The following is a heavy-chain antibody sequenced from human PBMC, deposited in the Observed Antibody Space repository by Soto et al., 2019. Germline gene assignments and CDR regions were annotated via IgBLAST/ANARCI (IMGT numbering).Heavy chain of an antibody. Sequence: SETLYLTCTVSGGSISSYYWSWIRQPPGKGLEWIGYIYYSGSTNYNPSLKSRVTISVDTSKNQFSLKLSSVTAADTAVYYCARLPKCYYDSSGVPWGQGTLVTVS. J-gene: IGHJ5*02. CDR1: GGSISSYY. CDR3: ARLPKCYYDSSGVP. CDR2: IYYSGST. D-gene: IGHD3-22*01. V-gene: IGHV4-59*08.